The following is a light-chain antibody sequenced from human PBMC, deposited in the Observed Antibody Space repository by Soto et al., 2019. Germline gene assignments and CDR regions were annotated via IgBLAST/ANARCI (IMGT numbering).Light chain of an antibody. CDR2: GAS. J-gene: IGKJ2*01. CDR3: QQYGNFPYT. CDR1: QSVPSDW. V-gene: IGKV3-20*01. Sequence: EIVLTQSPGTLSLSPGERATLSCRASQSVPSDWLAWYRHKPGQAPRLLIYGASSRATGVPDRVSGSGSGTDLALTINRLEPEDFAVYYWQQYGNFPYTFGQGTKLEIK.